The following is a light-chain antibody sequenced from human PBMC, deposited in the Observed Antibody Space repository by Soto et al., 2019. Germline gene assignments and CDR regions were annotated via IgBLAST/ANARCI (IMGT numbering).Light chain of an antibody. J-gene: IGLJ1*01. CDR1: SSDDRGYNY. V-gene: IGLV2-14*01. CDR2: DVS. CDR3: SSYTSSSTLVV. Sequence: QSALTQPASVSGSPGQSITISCTGTSSDDRGYNYVSWYQQHPGKATKLMIYDVSNRPSGVSNRFSGSKSGNTASLTISVLHAEDEADYYCSSYTSSSTLVVFGTGTKATVL.